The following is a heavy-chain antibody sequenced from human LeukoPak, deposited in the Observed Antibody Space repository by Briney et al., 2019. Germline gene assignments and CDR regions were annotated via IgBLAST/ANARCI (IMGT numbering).Heavy chain of an antibody. CDR2: ISSSSSYI. CDR1: GFTFSSYS. D-gene: IGHD2-8*01. J-gene: IGHJ6*03. Sequence: GGSLRLSCAASGFTFSSYSMNWVRQAPGKGLEWVSSISSSSSYIYYADSVKGRFTISRDNAKNSLYLQMNRLRAEDTAVYYCARLIGNGYNYYYLDVWGKGTTVTVSS. V-gene: IGHV3-21*01. CDR3: ARLIGNGYNYYYLDV.